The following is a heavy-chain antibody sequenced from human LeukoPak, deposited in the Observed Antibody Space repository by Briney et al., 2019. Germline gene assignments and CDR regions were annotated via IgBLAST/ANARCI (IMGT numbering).Heavy chain of an antibody. Sequence: PSETLSLTCSVSGGSISSYFWSWIRQPAGKGLEWIGRIYPPGYTNFNPSLKSRITMSVDTSKNQFSLKLNSMTAADTAVYYCAGYGSGVYFPFNWGQGILVTISS. J-gene: IGHJ4*02. CDR1: GGSISSYF. CDR2: IYPPGYT. CDR3: AGYGSGVYFPFN. V-gene: IGHV4-4*07. D-gene: IGHD3-10*01.